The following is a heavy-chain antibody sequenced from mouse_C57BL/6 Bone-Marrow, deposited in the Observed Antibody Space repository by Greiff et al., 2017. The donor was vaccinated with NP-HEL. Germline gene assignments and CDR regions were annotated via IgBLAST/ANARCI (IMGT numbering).Heavy chain of an antibody. D-gene: IGHD3-2*02. Sequence: EVQLQQSGPELVKPGASVKIPCKASGYTFTDYNMDWVKQSHGKSLEWIGDINPNNGGTIYNQKFKGKATLTVDKSSSTAYMELRSLTSEDTAVYYCARRDSSGWFAYWGQGTLVTVSA. CDR1: GYTFTDYN. CDR3: ARRDSSGWFAY. CDR2: INPNNGGT. V-gene: IGHV1-18*01. J-gene: IGHJ3*01.